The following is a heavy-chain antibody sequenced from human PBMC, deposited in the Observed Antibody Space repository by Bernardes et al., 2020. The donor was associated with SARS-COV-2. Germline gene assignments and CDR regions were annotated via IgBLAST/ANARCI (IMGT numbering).Heavy chain of an antibody. J-gene: IGHJ2*01. V-gene: IGHV3-21*06. CDR2: ISGSNSYK. CDR3: ARVRGGAPLMYWHFDL. Sequence: GGSLRLSCAASAFNFGDHSMNWVRQVPGKWLEWVSSISGSNSYKYYADSVRGRFTIPRDYAKHSLFLQMDSLGVDDTGVYYCARVRGGAPLMYWHFDLWGRGTSVTVSS. CDR1: AFNFGDHS. D-gene: IGHD3-10*01.